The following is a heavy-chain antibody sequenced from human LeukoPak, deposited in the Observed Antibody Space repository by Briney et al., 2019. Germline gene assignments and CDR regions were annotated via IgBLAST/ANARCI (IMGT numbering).Heavy chain of an antibody. J-gene: IGHJ4*02. CDR1: GFTFSDYY. V-gene: IGHV3-11*04. D-gene: IGHD5-18*01. CDR3: GRDQPIGYNYGYPFDN. CDR2: ISSSGSTI. Sequence: GGSLRLSCAASGFTFSDYYMSWIRQAPGKGLEWVSYISSSGSTIYYADSVKGRFTISRDNAKNSLYLQMNNLRVEDTAVYYCGRDQPIGYNYGYPFDNWGQGTLVTVSS.